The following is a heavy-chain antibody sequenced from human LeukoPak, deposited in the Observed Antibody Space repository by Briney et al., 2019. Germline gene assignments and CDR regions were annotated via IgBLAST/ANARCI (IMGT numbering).Heavy chain of an antibody. D-gene: IGHD3-22*01. J-gene: IGHJ3*02. CDR2: IIPIFGTT. Sequence: SVKVSCKASGGTFSRYAITWVRQAPGQGLEWMGGIIPIFGTTNYAQKFQGRVTITRDESTSTAYMELNSLRAEDTAVYYCARVLLVAAKTYYYDSTRADAFDIWGQGTMVTVSS. CDR3: ARVLLVAAKTYYYDSTRADAFDI. CDR1: GGTFSRYA. V-gene: IGHV1-69*05.